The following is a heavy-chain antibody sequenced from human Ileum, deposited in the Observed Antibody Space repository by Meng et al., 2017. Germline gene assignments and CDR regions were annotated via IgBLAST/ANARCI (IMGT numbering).Heavy chain of an antibody. V-gene: IGHV4-61*01. D-gene: IGHD6-6*01. CDR1: GGSVSSGSYY. CDR2: IYYSGST. J-gene: IGHJ4*02. Sequence: QGQRQGSGPSLVRPSETLSLACTVSGGSVSSGSYYWSWIRQPPGKGLEWIGHIYYSGSTNYNPSLKSRVTISVDMSKNQFSLKLNSVTAADTAIYFCARSSTSPASYFFDYWGQGTLVTASS. CDR3: ARSSTSPASYFFDY.